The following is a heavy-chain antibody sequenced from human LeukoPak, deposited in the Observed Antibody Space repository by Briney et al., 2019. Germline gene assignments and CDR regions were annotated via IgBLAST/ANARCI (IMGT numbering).Heavy chain of an antibody. D-gene: IGHD4-17*01. CDR1: GFTFSSYG. CDR2: ISGSGGST. J-gene: IGHJ4*02. CDR3: ARVRTTVTYYFDY. Sequence: GGSLRLSCAASGFTFSSYGMSWVRQAPGKGLEWVSAISGSGGSTYYADSVKGRFTISRDNSKNTLYLQMNSLRAEDTAVYYCARVRTTVTYYFDYWGQGTLVTVSS. V-gene: IGHV3-23*01.